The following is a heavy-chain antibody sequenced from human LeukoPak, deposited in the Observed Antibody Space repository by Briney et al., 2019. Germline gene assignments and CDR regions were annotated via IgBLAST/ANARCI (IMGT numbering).Heavy chain of an antibody. CDR3: ARGGGPYDFWSGYYTRTRYYFDY. J-gene: IGHJ4*02. CDR1: GGSISSGSYY. V-gene: IGHV4-61*02. CDR2: IYTSGST. Sequence: SETLSLTCTVSGGSISSGSYYWGWIRQPAGKGLEWIGRIYTSGSTNYNPSLKSRVTISVDTSKNQFSLMLSSVTAADTAVYYCARGGGPYDFWSGYYTRTRYYFDYWGQGTLVTVSS. D-gene: IGHD3-3*01.